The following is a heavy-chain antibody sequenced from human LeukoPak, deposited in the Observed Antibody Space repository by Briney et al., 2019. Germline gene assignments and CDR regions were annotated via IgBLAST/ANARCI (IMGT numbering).Heavy chain of an antibody. V-gene: IGHV4-39*07. CDR3: ARDSGSYYPHY. CDR1: GGSISSSSYY. D-gene: IGHD1-26*01. J-gene: IGHJ4*02. CDR2: TYYSGST. Sequence: SETLSLTCTVSGGSISSSSYYWGWIRQPPGKGLEWIGSTYYSGSTYYNPSPKSRVTISVDTSKNQFSLKLSSVTAADTAVYYCARDSGSYYPHYWGQGTLVTVSS.